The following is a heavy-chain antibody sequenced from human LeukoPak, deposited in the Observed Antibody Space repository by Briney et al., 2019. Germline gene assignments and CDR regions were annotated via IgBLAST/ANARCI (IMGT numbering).Heavy chain of an antibody. V-gene: IGHV4-59*11. CDR2: IHYSGTT. CDR3: ANLHYVSSGSNFDY. J-gene: IGHJ4*02. CDR1: ADSISSRY. Sequence: SETLSLTCTVSADSISSRYCSWMRQPPGKGLEWIGYIHYSGTTNYNPSLKSRVTISVDTSKKQFSLKLKSVTAADTAVYYCANLHYVSSGSNFDYWGQGTLVTVSS. D-gene: IGHD3-22*01.